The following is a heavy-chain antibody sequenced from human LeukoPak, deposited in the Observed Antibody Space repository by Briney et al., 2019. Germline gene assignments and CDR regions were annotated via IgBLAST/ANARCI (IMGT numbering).Heavy chain of an antibody. Sequence: GRSLRLSCAASGFSFSSYGMHWVRQAPGKGLEWVSAISGSGGSTYYADSVKGRFTISRDNSKNTLYLQMNSLRAEDTAVYYCAKDYSSSWYYGYYYYYGMDVWGQGTTVTVSS. D-gene: IGHD6-13*01. CDR2: ISGSGGST. J-gene: IGHJ6*02. V-gene: IGHV3-23*01. CDR1: GFSFSSYG. CDR3: AKDYSSSWYYGYYYYYGMDV.